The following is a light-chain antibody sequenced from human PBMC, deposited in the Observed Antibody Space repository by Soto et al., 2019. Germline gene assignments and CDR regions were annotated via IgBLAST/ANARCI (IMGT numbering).Light chain of an antibody. V-gene: IGKV3-15*01. J-gene: IGKJ4*01. CDR3: QQYNNWPLT. CDR1: QSVSSN. Sequence: EIVMTQCSAIVSVSPCDRATLSCRASQSVSSNLAWYQQKPGQAPRLLIYGASTRATGIPARFSGSGSGTEFTLTISSLQSEDFAVYYCQQYNNWPLTFGGGTKVDIK. CDR2: GAS.